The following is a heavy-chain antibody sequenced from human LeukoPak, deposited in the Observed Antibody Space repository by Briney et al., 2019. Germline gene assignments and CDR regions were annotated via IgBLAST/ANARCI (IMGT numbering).Heavy chain of an antibody. CDR2: ITSSGTYI. CDR3: ARVFDVDYFSATGYSDY. J-gene: IGHJ4*02. Sequence: GGSLRLSCAASGFSFNSFSMNWVRQAPVRGLEWVSYITSSGTYIYYADSVRGRFTISRDNARNSLYLQMDSLTAEDTAIYYCARVFDVDYFSATGYSDYWGQGVLVTVSS. V-gene: IGHV3-21*06. CDR1: GFSFNSFS. D-gene: IGHD2/OR15-2a*01.